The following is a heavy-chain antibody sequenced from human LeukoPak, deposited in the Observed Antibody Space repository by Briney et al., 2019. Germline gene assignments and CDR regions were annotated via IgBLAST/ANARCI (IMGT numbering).Heavy chain of an antibody. D-gene: IGHD3-9*01. CDR3: VRGSNDWIGMDV. J-gene: IGHJ6*02. Sequence: GGSLRLSCAASGFTFSSYWMHWVRQTPGKGLVCVSRINSAGSSTDYADSVKGRFTISRDNAKNTLYLQVNSLRAEDMAVYYCVRGSNDWIGMDVWGQGTTVTVSS. CDR2: INSAGSST. V-gene: IGHV3-74*01. CDR1: GFTFSSYW.